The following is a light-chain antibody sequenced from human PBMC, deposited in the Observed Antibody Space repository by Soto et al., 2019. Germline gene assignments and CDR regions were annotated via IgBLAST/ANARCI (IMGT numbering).Light chain of an antibody. CDR1: RNIDIY. V-gene: IGKV3-11*01. CDR3: QQRSNWSPPFT. CDR2: DAF. J-gene: IGKJ3*01. Sequence: EVVLTQSPATLSLSPGETATLSCRASRNIDIYVAWYQQRPAQAPRLLLYDAFQRAAGIPARFSGSGSGTDSTLTITSLEPEDFAIYYCQQRSNWSPPFTFSHGT.